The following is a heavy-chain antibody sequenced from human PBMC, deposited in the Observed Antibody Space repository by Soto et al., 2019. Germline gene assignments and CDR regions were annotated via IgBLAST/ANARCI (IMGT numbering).Heavy chain of an antibody. CDR1: GYTFTSYY. D-gene: IGHD6-25*01. CDR3: AGSGRRDFFAY. CDR2: INPSGGST. J-gene: IGHJ4*02. V-gene: IGHV1-46*01. Sequence: ASVNVSCKASGYTFTSYYMHWVRQAPGQGLEWMGIINPSGGSTSYAQKFQGRVTMTRDTSTSTVYMELSSLRSEDTAVYYCAGSGRRDFFAYCGRGTLVPGSS.